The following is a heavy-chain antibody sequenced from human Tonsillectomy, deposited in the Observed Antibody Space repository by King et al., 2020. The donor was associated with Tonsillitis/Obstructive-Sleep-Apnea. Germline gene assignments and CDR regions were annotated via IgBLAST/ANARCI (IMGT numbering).Heavy chain of an antibody. CDR3: ARHNRDTDYGGNSYYYYYYMDV. J-gene: IGHJ6*03. CDR2: IDPSDSYT. Sequence: QLVQSGAEVKKPGESLRISCKGSEYSFTSYWISWVRQMPGKGLEWMGRIDPSDSYTNYSPSFQGHVTISADKSISTAYLQWSSLKASDTAMYYCARHNRDTDYGGNSYYYYYYMDVWGKGTTVTVSS. CDR1: EYSFTSYW. D-gene: IGHD4-23*01. V-gene: IGHV5-10-1*01.